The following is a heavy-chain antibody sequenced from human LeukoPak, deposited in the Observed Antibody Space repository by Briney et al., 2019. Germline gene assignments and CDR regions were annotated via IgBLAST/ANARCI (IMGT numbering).Heavy chain of an antibody. CDR1: GVSISSYY. CDR2: IYYSGST. D-gene: IGHD1-26*01. J-gene: IGHJ4*02. Sequence: PSETLSLTCTVSGVSISSYYWSWIRQPPGKGLEWIGYIYYSGSTNYNPSLKSRVIISVDTSKNQFSLKLSSVTAADTAVYYCAAGGSGSYSGYWGQGTLVTVSS. V-gene: IGHV4-59*01. CDR3: AAGGSGSYSGY.